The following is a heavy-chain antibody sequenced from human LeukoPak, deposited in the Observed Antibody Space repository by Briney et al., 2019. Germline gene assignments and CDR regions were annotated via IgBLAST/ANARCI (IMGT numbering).Heavy chain of an antibody. CDR2: ISGSGGST. V-gene: IGHV3-23*01. CDR3: AKDRTAAVRGWLLLDY. Sequence: PGGSLRLSCAASGFTFSSYAMSWVRQAPGKGLEWVSAISGSGGSTYYADSVKGRFTISRDNSKNTLYLQMNSLRAEDTAVYYCAKDRTAAVRGWLLLDYWGQGTLVIVSS. D-gene: IGHD6-13*01. CDR1: GFTFSSYA. J-gene: IGHJ4*02.